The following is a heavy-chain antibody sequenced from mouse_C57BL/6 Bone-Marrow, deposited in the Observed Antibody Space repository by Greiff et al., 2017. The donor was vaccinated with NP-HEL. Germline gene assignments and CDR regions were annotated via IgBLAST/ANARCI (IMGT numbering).Heavy chain of an antibody. D-gene: IGHD2-2*01. CDR3: TGDLLWLRRFAY. CDR1: GFTFSNYW. V-gene: IGHV6-3*01. J-gene: IGHJ3*01. Sequence: EVKVEESGGGLVQPGGSMKLSCVASGFTFSNYWMNWVRQSPEKGLEWVAQIRLKSDNYATHYAESVKGRFTISRDDSKSSVYLQMNNLRAEDTGIYYCTGDLLWLRRFAYWGQGTLVTVSA. CDR2: IRLKSDNYAT.